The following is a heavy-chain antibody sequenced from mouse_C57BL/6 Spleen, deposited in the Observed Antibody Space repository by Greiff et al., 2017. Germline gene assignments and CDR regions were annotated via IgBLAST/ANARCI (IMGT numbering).Heavy chain of an antibody. CDR2: IYPGDGDT. D-gene: IGHD2-4*01. V-gene: IGHV1-80*01. Sequence: VKLQQSGAELVKPGASVKISCKASGYAFSSYWMNWVKQRPGKGLEWIGQIYPGDGDTNYNGKFKGKATLTADKSSSTAYMQLSSLTSEDSAVYFCARSSTMITRAMDYWGQGTSVTVSS. CDR1: GYAFSSYW. J-gene: IGHJ4*01. CDR3: ARSSTMITRAMDY.